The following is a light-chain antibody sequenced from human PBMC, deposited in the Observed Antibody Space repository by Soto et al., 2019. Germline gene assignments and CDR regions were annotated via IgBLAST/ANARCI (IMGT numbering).Light chain of an antibody. Sequence: QSALTQPPSASGSPGQSVTISCTGTSSDVGQYNYISWYQQHPGKAPKLMIYEVSRRPLGVPDRFSGSKSGNTASLTVSGLQAEDEADYYCSSYAGGTYVFGSGTKVTVL. V-gene: IGLV2-8*01. CDR2: EVS. CDR3: SSYAGGTYV. J-gene: IGLJ1*01. CDR1: SSDVGQYNY.